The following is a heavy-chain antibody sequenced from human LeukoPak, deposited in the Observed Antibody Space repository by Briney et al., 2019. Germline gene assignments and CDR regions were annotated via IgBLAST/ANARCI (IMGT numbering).Heavy chain of an antibody. Sequence: GGSLRPSCAASGFTFSSYGMHWVRQAPGKGLEWVAFIRYDGSNKYYADSVKGRFTISRDSSKNTLYLQMNSLRAEDTAVYYCAKNPDGDILTGYYISSLYYFDYWGQGTLVTVSS. J-gene: IGHJ4*02. V-gene: IGHV3-30*02. D-gene: IGHD3-9*01. CDR1: GFTFSSYG. CDR2: IRYDGSNK. CDR3: AKNPDGDILTGYYISSLYYFDY.